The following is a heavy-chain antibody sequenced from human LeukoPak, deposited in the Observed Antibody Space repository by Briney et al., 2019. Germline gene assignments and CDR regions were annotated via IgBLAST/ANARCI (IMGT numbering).Heavy chain of an antibody. CDR1: GGTFSSYA. V-gene: IGHV1-69*13. CDR3: ARGRRMATNADAFDI. D-gene: IGHD5-24*01. J-gene: IGHJ3*02. Sequence: SVKVSCKASGGTFSSYAISWVRQAPGQGLEWMGGIIPIFGTANYAQKFQGRVTITADESTSTAYMELSSLRSEDTAVYYCARGRRMATNADAFDIWGQGTMVTVSS. CDR2: IIPIFGTA.